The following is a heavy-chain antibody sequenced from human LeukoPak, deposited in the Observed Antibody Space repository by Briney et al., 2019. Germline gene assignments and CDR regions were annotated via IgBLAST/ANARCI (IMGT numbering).Heavy chain of an antibody. D-gene: IGHD2-21*01. CDR1: GFTFSDYY. CDR2: IDVSGSSL. CDR3: ATAVIGNGHFDY. V-gene: IGHV3-11*01. Sequence: KTGGSLRLSCAASGFTFSDYYMNWIRQAPGKGLEWISYIDVSGSSLYYADSVKGRFTISRDNAKNSLYLQMNSLRSEDTAVYYCATAVIGNGHFDYWGQGTLVTVSS. J-gene: IGHJ4*02.